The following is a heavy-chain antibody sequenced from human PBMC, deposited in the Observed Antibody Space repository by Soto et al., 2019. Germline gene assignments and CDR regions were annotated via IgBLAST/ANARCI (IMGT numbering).Heavy chain of an antibody. Sequence: SETLSLTCFVSGYFIGAGGYYWSWIRHHPGKGLEWIGSFYSSGSTNYNPSLKSRVTVSVDTSKNQFSLKLSSVTAADTAVYYCARDWSIAVAGYNWFDPWGQGTLVTVSS. CDR3: ARDWSIAVAGYNWFDP. CDR1: GYFIGAGGYY. J-gene: IGHJ5*02. CDR2: FYSSGST. V-gene: IGHV4-61*08. D-gene: IGHD6-19*01.